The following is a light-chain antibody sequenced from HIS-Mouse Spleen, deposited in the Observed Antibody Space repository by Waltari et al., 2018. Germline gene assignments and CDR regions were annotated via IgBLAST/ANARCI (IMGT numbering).Light chain of an antibody. V-gene: IGKV1-8*01. CDR2: AAS. CDR3: QQYYSYRFT. Sequence: AIRMTQSPSSFSASTGDRVTITCRASQGISSYLAWYQQKPGKSPKLLSYAASTLQSGVPSRFSGSGSGTDFTLTISCLQSEDFATYYCQQYYSYRFTFGPGTKVDIK. J-gene: IGKJ3*01. CDR1: QGISSY.